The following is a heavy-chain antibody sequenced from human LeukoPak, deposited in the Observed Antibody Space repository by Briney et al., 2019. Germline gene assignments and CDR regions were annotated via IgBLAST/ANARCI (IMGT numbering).Heavy chain of an antibody. J-gene: IGHJ4*02. Sequence: SETLSLTCTVSGDSISTYYWSWIRQPPGKGLEWIGYVYYSGSTNYNPSLKSRVTISVDTSKNQFSLKLSSVTAADTAVYYCARVTGYMIEDYFDYWGQGTLVTVSS. CDR2: VYYSGST. CDR1: GDSISTYY. D-gene: IGHD3-22*01. V-gene: IGHV4-59*01. CDR3: ARVTGYMIEDYFDY.